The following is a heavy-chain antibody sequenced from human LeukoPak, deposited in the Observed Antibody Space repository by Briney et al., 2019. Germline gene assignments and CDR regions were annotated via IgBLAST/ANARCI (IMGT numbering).Heavy chain of an antibody. V-gene: IGHV1-2*02. Sequence: ASVKVSCKASGYTFGDNFMHWVRQAPGQGLEWMGWINPKNGDTNYAQKFQGRVTMTRDTSISTAYMELSSLRSDDTAVYYCARTRGSHISMAYLDYWGQGTLVTVSS. CDR3: ARTRGSHISMAYLDY. CDR2: INPKNGDT. CDR1: GYTFGDNF. D-gene: IGHD2/OR15-2a*01. J-gene: IGHJ4*02.